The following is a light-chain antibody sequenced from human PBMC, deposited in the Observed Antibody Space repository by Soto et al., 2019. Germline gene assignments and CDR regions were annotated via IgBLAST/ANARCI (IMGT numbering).Light chain of an antibody. Sequence: EVVLAQSPATLSLSPGDRATLSCRAYESVRTYLAWYQQKPGQSPRLLIYDTSKRATGIPARFSGSGSGTDSTLTIVSLEPEDFAFYYCQQRSSWPLTFGGGTKVDMK. CDR3: QQRSSWPLT. CDR2: DTS. J-gene: IGKJ4*01. V-gene: IGKV3-11*01. CDR1: ESVRTY.